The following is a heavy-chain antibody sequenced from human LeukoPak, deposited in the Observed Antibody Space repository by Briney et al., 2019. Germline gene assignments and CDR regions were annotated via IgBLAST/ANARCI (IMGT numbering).Heavy chain of an antibody. CDR1: GGTFSSYA. D-gene: IGHD3-22*01. CDR3: ARGKGYYDSSGYPHLDY. CDR2: IIPIFGTA. V-gene: IGHV1-69*06. J-gene: IGHJ4*02. Sequence: SVKVSCKASGGTFSSYAVSWVRQAPGQGLEWMGGIIPIFGTANYAQKFQGRVTITADKSTSTAYMELSSLRSEDTAVYYCARGKGYYDSSGYPHLDYWGQGTLVTVSS.